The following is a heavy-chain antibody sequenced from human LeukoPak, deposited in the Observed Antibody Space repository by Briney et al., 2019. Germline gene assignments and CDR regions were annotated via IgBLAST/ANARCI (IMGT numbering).Heavy chain of an antibody. D-gene: IGHD6-13*01. CDR3: ARDGIAAAGSDY. Sequence: GGSLRLSCAASGFTFSSYSMNWVRQAPGRGLEWVSSISSSSSYIYYADSVKGRFTISRDNAKNSLYLQMNSLRAEDTAVYYCARDGIAAAGSDYWGQGTLVTVSS. CDR2: ISSSSSYI. CDR1: GFTFSSYS. V-gene: IGHV3-21*01. J-gene: IGHJ4*02.